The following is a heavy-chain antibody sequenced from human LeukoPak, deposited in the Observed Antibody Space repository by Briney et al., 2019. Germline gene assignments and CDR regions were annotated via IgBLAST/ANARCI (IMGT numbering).Heavy chain of an antibody. J-gene: IGHJ4*02. V-gene: IGHV3-49*04. D-gene: IGHD5-12*01. Sequence: PGGSLRLSCTASGFSVGDYAMSWVRQPPGKGLEWVGFIRSKTYGGTADYAASVEGRFTISRDDSNNIAYLQMNSLKSEDTAVYYCTRGLEGFTAYDDYWGQGTLVTVSS. CDR3: TRGLEGFTAYDDY. CDR1: GFSVGDYA. CDR2: IRSKTYGGTA.